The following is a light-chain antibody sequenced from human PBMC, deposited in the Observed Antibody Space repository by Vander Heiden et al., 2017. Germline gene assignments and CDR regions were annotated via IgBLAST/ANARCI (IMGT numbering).Light chain of an antibody. CDR3: RRAKPLPLT. CDR1: QSLLYSGGKTY. J-gene: IGKJ4*01. Sequence: DIVMTQTPLSLSVTPGQPASISCKSSQSLLYSGGKTYLYWYLHKPGQPPQLLIYDVSNRCSGVPDRFSGSGSGTDFTLKISLVDAEDVGVYYCRRAKPLPLTFGGGTKVEIK. V-gene: IGKV2D-29*01. CDR2: DVS.